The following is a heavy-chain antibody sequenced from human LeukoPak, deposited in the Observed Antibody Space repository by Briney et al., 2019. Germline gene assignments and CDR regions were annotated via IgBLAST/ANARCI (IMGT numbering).Heavy chain of an antibody. V-gene: IGHV4-31*03. CDR2: IYYSGST. J-gene: IGHJ4*02. CDR3: ARASTYYYDSSGYHY. CDR1: GGSISSGGYY. D-gene: IGHD3-22*01. Sequence: PSQTLSLTCTVSGGSISSGGYYWSWIRQHPGKGLEWIGDIYYSGSTYYNPSLKSRVIVSVDTSKNQFSLKLSSVTAADTAVYYCARASTYYYDSSGYHYWGQGTLVTVSS.